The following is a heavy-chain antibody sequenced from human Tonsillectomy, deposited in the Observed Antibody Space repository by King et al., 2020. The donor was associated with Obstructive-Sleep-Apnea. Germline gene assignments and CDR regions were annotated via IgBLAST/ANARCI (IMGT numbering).Heavy chain of an antibody. J-gene: IGHJ5*02. D-gene: IGHD4-11*01. Sequence: TLQESGPTLVKPTQTLTLTCTFSGFSLSTSGVGVGWIRQPPGQALEWLALIYWNDDKRYIPSLKNRLTLTTDTSKNQVLLTMTNMDLVDTGTYYCAHLMSTVTTGWFGPWGQGILVTVSS. CDR2: IYWNDDK. CDR1: GFSLSTSGVG. V-gene: IGHV2-5*01. CDR3: AHLMSTVTTGWFGP.